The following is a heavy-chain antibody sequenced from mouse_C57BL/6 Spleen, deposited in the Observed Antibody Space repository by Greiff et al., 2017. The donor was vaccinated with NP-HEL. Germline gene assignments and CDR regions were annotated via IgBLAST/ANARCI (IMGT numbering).Heavy chain of an antibody. V-gene: IGHV14-1*01. J-gene: IGHJ4*01. CDR3: TLIYYYGSSHAMDY. D-gene: IGHD1-1*01. CDR2: IDPEDGDT. CDR1: GFNIKDYY. Sequence: VQLKQSGAELVRPGASVKLSCTASGFNIKDYYMHWVKQRPEQGLEWIGRIDPEDGDTEYAPKFQGKATMTADTSSNTAYLQLSSLTSEDTAVYYCTLIYYYGSSHAMDYWGQGTSVTVSS.